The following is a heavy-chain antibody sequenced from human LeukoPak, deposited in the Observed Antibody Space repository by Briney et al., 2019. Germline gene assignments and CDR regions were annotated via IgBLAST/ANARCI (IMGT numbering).Heavy chain of an antibody. CDR1: GFTFWNYG. CDR2: ISIDGSEK. V-gene: IGHV3-30*18. J-gene: IGHJ4*02. CDR3: ANPQSRGYDYLDY. Sequence: GRSLRLSCAASGFTFWNYGMHWVRQAPGIGLEWVAVISIDGSEKYYADSVKGRFTISRDNSKNTLYLQMNSLRGDDTAVYYCANPQSRGYDYLDYWGQGTLVTVSS. D-gene: IGHD5-12*01.